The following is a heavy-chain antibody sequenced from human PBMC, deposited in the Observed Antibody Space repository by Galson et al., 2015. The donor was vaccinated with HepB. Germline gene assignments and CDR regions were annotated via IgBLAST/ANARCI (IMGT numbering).Heavy chain of an antibody. J-gene: IGHJ4*02. V-gene: IGHV5-51*01. CDR3: ARADWTMVDPYYFDY. CDR1: GYWFSRYW. CDR2: IFPDDSDT. D-gene: IGHD4/OR15-4a*01. Sequence: LKISCKGSGYWFSRYWIGWVRQMPGKGLEWMGIIFPDDSDTRYSPSFQGRVTISTDKSINTAYLQWRSLEASDTAVYYCARADWTMVDPYYFDYWGQGTLVTVSS.